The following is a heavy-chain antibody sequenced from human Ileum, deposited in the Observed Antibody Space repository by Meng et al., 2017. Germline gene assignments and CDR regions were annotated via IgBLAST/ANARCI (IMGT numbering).Heavy chain of an antibody. V-gene: IGHV4-4*02. CDR1: GASSSSGPW. Sequence: QAHLQEWGPALVQLSETSSLICAFSGASSSSGPWWSWVRQPPGKGLEWIGEMYPSGTTNYNPSLKSRVTISMDTSKNQLSLKLSSVTAADTAVYYCARHIAVSGTRGFDSWGQGTLVTVSS. D-gene: IGHD6-19*01. CDR2: MYPSGTT. CDR3: ARHIAVSGTRGFDS. J-gene: IGHJ4*02.